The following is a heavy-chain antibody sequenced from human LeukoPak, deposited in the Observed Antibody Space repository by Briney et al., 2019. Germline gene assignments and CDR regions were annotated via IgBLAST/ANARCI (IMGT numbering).Heavy chain of an antibody. V-gene: IGHV5-51*01. J-gene: IGHJ6*02. CDR2: IYPGDSDT. Sequence: PGESLKISCKGSGYSFTSYWIGWVRQMPGKGLEWMGIIYPGDSDTRYSPSFQGQVTISADKSISTAYLQWSSLKASDTAMYYCARSPNCTNGVCFYYGMDVWGQGTTVTVSS. CDR3: ARSPNCTNGVCFYYGMDV. D-gene: IGHD2-8*01. CDR1: GYSFTSYW.